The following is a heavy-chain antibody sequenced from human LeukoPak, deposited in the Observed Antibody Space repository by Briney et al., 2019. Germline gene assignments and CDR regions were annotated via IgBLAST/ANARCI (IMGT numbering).Heavy chain of an antibody. CDR3: ARRDDSSGYHKIFDY. CDR2: IYYGENT. J-gene: IGHJ4*02. D-gene: IGHD3-22*01. Sequence: SETLSLTCTVSGGSISSGPYYWGWIRQPPGKGLEWIGNIYYGENTYYNPSLKSRVTISIDTSKNQFYLELGSLTAADTAVYYCARRDDSSGYHKIFDYWGPGTLVTVSS. CDR1: GGSISSGPYY. V-gene: IGHV4-39*01.